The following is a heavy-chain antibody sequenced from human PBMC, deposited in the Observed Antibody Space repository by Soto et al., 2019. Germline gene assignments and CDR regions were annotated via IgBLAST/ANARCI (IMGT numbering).Heavy chain of an antibody. Sequence: GASVEIARTASGDTVSSSTVTGVLQAPGQGLEWMGWISTDNGNTNYAQKLQGRVTMTTDTSTSTAYMELRSLRSDDTAIYYCTREGSAPYYYYGMDAWGQGTTVTVS. CDR1: GDTVSSST. J-gene: IGHJ6*02. D-gene: IGHD3-10*01. V-gene: IGHV1-18*01. CDR3: TREGSAPYYYYGMDA. CDR2: ISTDNGNT.